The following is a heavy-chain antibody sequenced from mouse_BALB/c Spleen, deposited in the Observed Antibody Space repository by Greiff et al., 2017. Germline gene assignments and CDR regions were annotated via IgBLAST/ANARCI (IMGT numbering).Heavy chain of an antibody. Sequence: QVQLQQSGAELVRPGSSVKISCKASGYAFSSYWMNWVKQRPGQGLEWIGQIYPGDGDTNYNGKFKGKATLTADKSSSTAYMQLSSLTSEDSAVYFCARRNGKKDYAMDYWGQGTSVTVSS. V-gene: IGHV1-80*01. D-gene: IGHD2-1*01. CDR3: ARRNGKKDYAMDY. CDR2: IYPGDGDT. J-gene: IGHJ4*01. CDR1: GYAFSSYW.